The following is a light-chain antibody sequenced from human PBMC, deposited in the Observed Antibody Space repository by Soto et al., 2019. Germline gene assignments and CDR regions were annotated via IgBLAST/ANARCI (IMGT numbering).Light chain of an antibody. Sequence: DIQMTQSPSSLSASVGDRVTITCRASQNINTYLNWYQQRQGQAPQVXIFTASSFHGGVPARFSASGSRTDFTRTISSLQPDDFATDDCQQTSAATFTFGPGTQVDIK. CDR1: QNINTY. V-gene: IGKV1-39*01. CDR2: TAS. CDR3: QQTSAATFT. J-gene: IGKJ3*01.